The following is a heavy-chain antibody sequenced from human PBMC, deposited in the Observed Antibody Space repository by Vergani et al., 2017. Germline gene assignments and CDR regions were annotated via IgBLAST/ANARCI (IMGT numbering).Heavy chain of an antibody. Sequence: EVQLVESGGGLVQPGGSLRLSCAASGFTFSSYEMNWVRQAPGKGLEWVSYISSSGSTIYYADSVKGRFTISRDNAKNSLYLQMNSLRAEDTAVYYCARETVVAASGFFDLWGRGTLVTVSS. CDR2: ISSSGSTI. V-gene: IGHV3-48*03. CDR1: GFTFSSYE. D-gene: IGHD2-15*01. J-gene: IGHJ2*01. CDR3: ARETVVAASGFFDL.